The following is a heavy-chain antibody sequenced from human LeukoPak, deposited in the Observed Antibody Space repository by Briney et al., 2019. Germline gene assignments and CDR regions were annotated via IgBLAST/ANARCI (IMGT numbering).Heavy chain of an antibody. CDR2: IHSDGSST. CDR3: AELGITMIGGV. Sequence: GGSLRLSCAASGFTFSSYWMHWVRQVPGKGLVWVSHIHSDGSSTNYADYVKGRFTISRDNAKNSLYLQMNSLRAEDTAVYYCAELGITMIGGVWGKGTTVTISS. D-gene: IGHD3-10*02. V-gene: IGHV3-74*01. CDR1: GFTFSSYW. J-gene: IGHJ6*04.